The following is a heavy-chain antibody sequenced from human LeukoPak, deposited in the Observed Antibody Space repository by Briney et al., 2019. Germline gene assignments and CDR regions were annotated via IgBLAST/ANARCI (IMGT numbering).Heavy chain of an antibody. CDR1: GFTFSGSW. J-gene: IGHJ4*02. Sequence: GGSLRLSCVASGFTFSGSWMTWVRQAPGKGLEWVAFIRHDGSIKNYADSVKGRSTISRDNSKNTLYLQMNSLRAEDTAVYYCAKDSLADIDYWGQGTLVTVSS. D-gene: IGHD3-16*01. V-gene: IGHV3-30*02. CDR3: AKDSLADIDY. CDR2: IRHDGSIK.